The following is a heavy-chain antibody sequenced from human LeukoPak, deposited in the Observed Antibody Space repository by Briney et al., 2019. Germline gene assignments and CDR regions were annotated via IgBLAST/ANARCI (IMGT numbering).Heavy chain of an antibody. V-gene: IGHV3-7*01. CDR2: MNLDGSEK. D-gene: IGHD5-18*01. Sequence: PGGSLRLSCAASGFTFSSYWMSWVRQAPGKGLEWVANMNLDGSEKYYVDSVKGRFTISRDNAKSSLYLQMHSLRAEDTAVYYCARESTAMVGKQIDYWGQGTLVTVSS. J-gene: IGHJ4*02. CDR1: GFTFSSYW. CDR3: ARESTAMVGKQIDY.